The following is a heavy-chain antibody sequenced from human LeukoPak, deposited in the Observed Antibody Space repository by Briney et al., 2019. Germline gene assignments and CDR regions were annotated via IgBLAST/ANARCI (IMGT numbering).Heavy chain of an antibody. Sequence: ASVKVSCKASGYTFTGYYMHWVRQAPGQGLEWMGWINPNSGGTNYAQKFQGRVTMTRDTSISTAYMELSRLRPDDTAVYYCASTRGDYVRYFQHWGQGTLVTVSS. V-gene: IGHV1-2*02. CDR2: INPNSGGT. CDR3: ASTRGDYVRYFQH. CDR1: GYTFTGYY. J-gene: IGHJ1*01. D-gene: IGHD4-17*01.